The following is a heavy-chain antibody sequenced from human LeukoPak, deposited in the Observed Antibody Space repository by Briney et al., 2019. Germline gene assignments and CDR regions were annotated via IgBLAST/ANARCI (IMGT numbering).Heavy chain of an antibody. CDR2: MSGSGDTI. CDR1: GFTFSIYA. Sequence: GGSLRLSCAASGFTFSIYAMTWVRQAPGKGLEWVSTMSGSGDTIYYADSVKGRFTISRDNSKNTLYLQMNSLRAEDTALYYCAKLEGYCSSSTCHGNWYFDRWGRGTLVTASS. D-gene: IGHD2-2*01. V-gene: IGHV3-23*01. CDR3: AKLEGYCSSSTCHGNWYFDR. J-gene: IGHJ2*01.